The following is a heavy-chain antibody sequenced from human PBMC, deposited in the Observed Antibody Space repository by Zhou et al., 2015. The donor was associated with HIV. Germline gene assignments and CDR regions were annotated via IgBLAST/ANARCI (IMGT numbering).Heavy chain of an antibody. D-gene: IGHD7-27*01. V-gene: IGHV1-69*06. CDR2: IVPFFGTA. CDR3: AREGWGSWYFDL. J-gene: IGHJ2*01. Sequence: QVQLVQSGAEVKKPGPSVKVSCKASGGTFNNHGISWVRQAPGQGLEWMGGIVPFFGTANYAQKFQGRVTITADKSTSTAYMELSSLTSEDTAAYFCAREGWGSWYFDLWGRGTLVSVSS. CDR1: GGTFNNHG.